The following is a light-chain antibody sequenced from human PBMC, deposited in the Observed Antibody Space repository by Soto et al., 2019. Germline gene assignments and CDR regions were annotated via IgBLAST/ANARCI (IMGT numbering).Light chain of an antibody. V-gene: IGKV3-15*01. CDR1: QNIISN. Sequence: EFVLTQSPGTLSLSPGERATLSCRANQNIISNLAWYQQKPGQAPRLLIYGASTRATGVPARFSGSGSGTEFTLTISSLQSEDFEVYYCQQYNNWPITFGQGTRLEIK. CDR2: GAS. CDR3: QQYNNWPIT. J-gene: IGKJ5*01.